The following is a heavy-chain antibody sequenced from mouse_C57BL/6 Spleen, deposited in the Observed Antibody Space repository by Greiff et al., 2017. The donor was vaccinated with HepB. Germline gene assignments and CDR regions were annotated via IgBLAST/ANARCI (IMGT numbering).Heavy chain of an antibody. CDR1: GYTFTSYW. V-gene: IGHV1-53*01. Sequence: QVQLKQPGTELVKPGASVKLSCKASGYTFTSYWMHWVKQRPGQGLEWIGNINPSNGGTNYNEKFKSKATLTVDKSSSTAYMQLSSLTSEDSAVYYCASGSSGYEAMDYWGQGTSVTVSS. CDR2: INPSNGGT. CDR3: ASGSSGYEAMDY. D-gene: IGHD3-2*02. J-gene: IGHJ4*01.